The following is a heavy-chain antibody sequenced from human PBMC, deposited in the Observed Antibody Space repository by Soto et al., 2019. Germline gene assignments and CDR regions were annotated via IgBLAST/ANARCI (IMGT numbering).Heavy chain of an antibody. J-gene: IGHJ4*02. CDR1: GFTFSSYA. Sequence: GGSLRLSCAASGFTFSSYAMHWVRQAPGKGLEWVAVISYGGSHEYYADSVKGRFAISRDNSKNTLYLQMNSLRGEDTAVYFCARATLAAGYSSGWSFDSWGQGTLVTVSS. V-gene: IGHV3-30*09. CDR2: ISYGGSHE. CDR3: ARATLAAGYSSGWSFDS. D-gene: IGHD6-19*01.